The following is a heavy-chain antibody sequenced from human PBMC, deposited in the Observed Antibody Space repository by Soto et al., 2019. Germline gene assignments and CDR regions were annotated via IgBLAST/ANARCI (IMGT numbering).Heavy chain of an antibody. V-gene: IGHV4-59*01. J-gene: IGHJ4*02. Sequence: SETLSLTCTVSGGSISDYYWNWIRLSPGNGLEWIGCIYYTGSTAYHPSLECRVTISLDTSKQQFSLRVSSVSAADAGVYYCARGGIYHPGGYYYHSFDYWGQGTPVTVSS. CDR2: IYYTGST. CDR1: GGSISDYY. D-gene: IGHD3-22*01. CDR3: ARGGIYHPGGYYYHSFDY.